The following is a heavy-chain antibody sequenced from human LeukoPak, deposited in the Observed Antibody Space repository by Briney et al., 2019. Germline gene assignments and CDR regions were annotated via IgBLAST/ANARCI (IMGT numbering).Heavy chain of an antibody. V-gene: IGHV3-33*01. CDR1: GFTFSSYG. CDR3: ARAQTPRTKNNWFDP. Sequence: GRSLRLSCAASGFTFSSYGMHWVRQAPGKGLEWVAVIWYDGSNKYYADSVKGRFTISRDNSKNTLYLQMNSLRAEDTAVYYCARAQTPRTKNNWFDPRGQGTLVTVSS. CDR2: IWYDGSNK. J-gene: IGHJ5*02.